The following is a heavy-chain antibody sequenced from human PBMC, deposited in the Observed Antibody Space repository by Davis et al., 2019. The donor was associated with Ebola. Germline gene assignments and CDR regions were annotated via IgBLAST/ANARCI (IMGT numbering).Heavy chain of an antibody. CDR2: VSDSGGST. J-gene: IGHJ5*02. V-gene: IGHV3-23*01. CDR3: AKGGGTSSSDFRRT. CDR1: GFTFSNYG. Sequence: GGPLRLSCAASGFTFSNYGMNWVRQAPGKGLEWVSGVSDSGGSTHYADSVKGRFTISRDNSKNTLYLQMNSLRAEDTAVYYCAKGGGTSSSDFRRTWGQGTLVTVSS. D-gene: IGHD6-6*01.